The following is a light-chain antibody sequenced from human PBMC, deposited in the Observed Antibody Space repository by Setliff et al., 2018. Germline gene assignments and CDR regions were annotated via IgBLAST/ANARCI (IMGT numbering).Light chain of an antibody. CDR2: STT. Sequence: QAVVTQEPSLTVSPGGTVTLTCASSTGAVTGGYFANWFQQKPGQAPRPLIFSTTNTFSWTPARMSGSLLGGKAALTLSDVQPEDEAMYYCLLYFGATVIFGGGTKGTVL. CDR1: TGAVTGGYF. CDR3: LLYFGATVI. V-gene: IGLV7-43*01. J-gene: IGLJ2*01.